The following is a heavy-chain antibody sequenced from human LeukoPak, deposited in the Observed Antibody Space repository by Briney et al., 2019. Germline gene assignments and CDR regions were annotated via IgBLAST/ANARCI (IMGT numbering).Heavy chain of an antibody. CDR2: IYSGGST. CDR3: ARDDSYGYLEFGAFDI. J-gene: IGHJ3*02. D-gene: IGHD5-18*01. Sequence: GGSLRLSCAASGFTVSSNYMSWVRQAPGKGLEWVSVIYSGGSTYYADSVKGRFTISRDNSKSTLYLQMNSLRAEDTAVYYCARDDSYGYLEFGAFDIWGQGTMVTVSS. CDR1: GFTVSSNY. V-gene: IGHV3-53*01.